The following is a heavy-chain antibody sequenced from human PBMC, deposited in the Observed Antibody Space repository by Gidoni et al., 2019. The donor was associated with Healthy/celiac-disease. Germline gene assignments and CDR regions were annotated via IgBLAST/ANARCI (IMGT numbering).Heavy chain of an antibody. Sequence: QVQLVESGGGVVQPGRSLRLPCAASGFTFSSYAMHWVRQATGKGLEWVAVISYDGSNKYYADSVKGRFTISRDNSKNTLYLQMNSLRAEDTAVYYCARPAYSSSSYDYYYGMDVWGQGTTVTVSS. CDR2: ISYDGSNK. V-gene: IGHV3-30-3*01. J-gene: IGHJ6*02. D-gene: IGHD6-6*01. CDR1: GFTFSSYA. CDR3: ARPAYSSSSYDYYYGMDV.